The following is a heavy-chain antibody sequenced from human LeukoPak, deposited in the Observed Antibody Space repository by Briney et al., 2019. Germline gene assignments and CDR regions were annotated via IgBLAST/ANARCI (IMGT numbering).Heavy chain of an antibody. CDR1: GFTFDDHA. CDR2: ISWDGGST. CDR3: AKVSYYDESGYYAY. V-gene: IGHV3-43D*04. J-gene: IGHJ4*02. D-gene: IGHD3-22*01. Sequence: PGGSLRLSCAASGFTFDDHAMHWVRQAPGKGLEWVSLISWDGGSTYYADSVKGRFTISRDNSKNSLYLQMNSLRAEDTALYYCAKVSYYDESGYYAYWGQGTLVTVSS.